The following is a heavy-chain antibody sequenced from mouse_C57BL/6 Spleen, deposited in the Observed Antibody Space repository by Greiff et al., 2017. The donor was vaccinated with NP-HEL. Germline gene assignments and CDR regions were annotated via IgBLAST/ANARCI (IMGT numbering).Heavy chain of an antibody. CDR3: ARDYGSSYPYYFDY. CDR1: GYTFTSYW. D-gene: IGHD1-1*01. CDR2: IYPGSGST. V-gene: IGHV1-55*01. Sequence: QVQLQQPGAELVKPGASVKMSCKASGYTFTSYWITWVKQRPGQGLEWIGDIYPGSGSTNYNEKFKSKATLTVDTSSSTAYMQLSSLTSADSAVYYCARDYGSSYPYYFDYWGQGTTLTVSS. J-gene: IGHJ2*01.